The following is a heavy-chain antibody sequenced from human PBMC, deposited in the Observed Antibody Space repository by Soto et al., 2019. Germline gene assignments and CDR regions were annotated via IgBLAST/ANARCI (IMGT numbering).Heavy chain of an antibody. CDR2: IIPIFGTA. Sequence: ASVKVSCKASGGTFSSYAISWVRQAPGQGLEWMGGIIPIFGTANYAQKFQGRVTITADESTSTAYMELSGLRSEDTAVYYCAREMGDGYNLPGYFDYWGQGTLVTVSS. CDR1: GGTFSSYA. J-gene: IGHJ4*02. D-gene: IGHD5-12*01. CDR3: AREMGDGYNLPGYFDY. V-gene: IGHV1-69*13.